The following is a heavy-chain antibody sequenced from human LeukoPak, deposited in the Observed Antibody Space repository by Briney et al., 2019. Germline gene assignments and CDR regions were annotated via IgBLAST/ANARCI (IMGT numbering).Heavy chain of an antibody. D-gene: IGHD3-16*02. Sequence: ASVKVSCKASGYTFTSYGISWVRQAPGQGLEWMGWISAYNGAQKLQGRVTMTTDTSTSTAYMELRSLRSDDTAVYYCARGHPYVWGSYRQDGTLDYWGQGILVTVSS. CDR3: ARGHPYVWGSYRQDGTLDY. J-gene: IGHJ4*02. CDR1: GYTFTSYG. CDR2: ISAYNG. V-gene: IGHV1-18*01.